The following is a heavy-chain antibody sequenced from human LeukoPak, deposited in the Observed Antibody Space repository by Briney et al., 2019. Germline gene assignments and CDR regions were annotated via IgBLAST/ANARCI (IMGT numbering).Heavy chain of an antibody. J-gene: IGHJ4*02. CDR1: GYTFTGYY. V-gene: IGHV1-2*06. CDR2: INPDSGVT. Sequence: ASVRVSCKASGYTFTGYYMHWVRQAPGQGLEWLGRINPDSGVTNYAQKFQGRVTMTRDPSISTAYRELSRLTSDDTAVYYCARSTDSSGYQAWFDYWGQGTLVTVSS. D-gene: IGHD3-22*01. CDR3: ARSTDSSGYQAWFDY.